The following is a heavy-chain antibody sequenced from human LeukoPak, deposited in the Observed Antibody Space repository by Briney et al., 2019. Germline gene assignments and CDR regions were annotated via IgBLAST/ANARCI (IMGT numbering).Heavy chain of an antibody. J-gene: IGHJ4*02. D-gene: IGHD4-11*01. CDR3: AAAHDFDYSMISDY. CDR1: GYTFTVYY. CDR2: INLNSGGT. Sequence: ASVKVSCKASGYTFTVYYMHWVRQAPGQGLQWMGWINLNSGGTNYAQKFQGRVTMTRDTSISTAYMELRRLRFDDTAVYYCAAAHDFDYSMISDYWGQGTLVTVSS. V-gene: IGHV1-2*02.